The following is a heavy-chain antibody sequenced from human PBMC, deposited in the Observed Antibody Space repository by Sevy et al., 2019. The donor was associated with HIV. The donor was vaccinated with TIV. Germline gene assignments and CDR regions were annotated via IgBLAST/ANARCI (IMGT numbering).Heavy chain of an antibody. Sequence: GEALKISCKGSGYSFTSYWIGWVRQMPGKGLEWMGIIYPGDSDTRDSPSFQGQVTISADKSISTAYLQWSSLKASDTAMYYCARPHHYDFWSGSGYYFDYWGQGTLVTVSS. CDR2: IYPGDSDT. CDR1: GYSFTSYW. J-gene: IGHJ4*02. CDR3: ARPHHYDFWSGSGYYFDY. V-gene: IGHV5-51*01. D-gene: IGHD3-3*01.